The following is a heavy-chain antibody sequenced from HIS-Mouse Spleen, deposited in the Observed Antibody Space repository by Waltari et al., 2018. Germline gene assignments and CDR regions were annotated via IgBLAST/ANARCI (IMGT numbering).Heavy chain of an antibody. D-gene: IGHD3-9*01. V-gene: IGHV3-15*01. CDR1: GFTFSNAW. CDR2: IKSKTDGGTT. Sequence: EVQLVESGGGLVKPGGSLRLSCAASGFTFSNAWMSWVRRAPGKGLEWGGRIKSKTDGGTTDYAAPVKGRFTISRDDSKNTLYLQMNSLKTEDTAVYYCIATTGYWGQGTLVTVSS. J-gene: IGHJ4*02. CDR3: IATTGY.